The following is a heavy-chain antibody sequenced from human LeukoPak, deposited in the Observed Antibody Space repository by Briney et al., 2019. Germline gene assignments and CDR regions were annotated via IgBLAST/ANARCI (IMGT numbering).Heavy chain of an antibody. D-gene: IGHD3-22*01. J-gene: IGHJ3*02. CDR2: ISSSSSYI. CDR1: GFTFSSYS. Sequence: PGGSLRLSCAASGFTFSSYSMNWVRQAPGKGLEWVSSISSSSSYIKYADSVKGRFTISRDNAKNSLYLQMNSLRAEDTAVYYCAKDRFAPDYYDSSGSWSPDAFDIWGQGTMVTVSS. V-gene: IGHV3-21*01. CDR3: AKDRFAPDYYDSSGSWSPDAFDI.